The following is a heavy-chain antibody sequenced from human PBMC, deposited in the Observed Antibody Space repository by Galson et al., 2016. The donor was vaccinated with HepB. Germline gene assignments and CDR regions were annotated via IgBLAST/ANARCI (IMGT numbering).Heavy chain of an antibody. V-gene: IGHV1-3*01. CDR2: INAGNGNT. CDR3: ARAIVVMPSANWFDP. D-gene: IGHD2-8*01. CDR1: GYTFTSYA. Sequence: SVKVSCKASGYTFTSYAIHWLHQAPGQRLEWMGWINAGNGNTRYSQKFQGRVTITRDTSANTAYMELSSLRSEDTAVYYCARAIVVMPSANWFDPWGQGALVTVSS. J-gene: IGHJ5*02.